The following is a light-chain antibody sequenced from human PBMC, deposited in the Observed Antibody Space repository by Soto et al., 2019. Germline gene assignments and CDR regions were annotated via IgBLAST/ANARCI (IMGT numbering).Light chain of an antibody. J-gene: IGKJ5*01. CDR3: QQRNVWPPVT. Sequence: EIVLTQSPGTLSLSPGERATLSCRASQSVSSSYLAWYQQRPGQAPRLLIYDAFNRATGIPARFSGSGSGTDFTLTISSLEPEDSAVYYCQQRNVWPPVTFGQGTRLEIK. V-gene: IGKV3D-20*02. CDR2: DAF. CDR1: QSVSSSY.